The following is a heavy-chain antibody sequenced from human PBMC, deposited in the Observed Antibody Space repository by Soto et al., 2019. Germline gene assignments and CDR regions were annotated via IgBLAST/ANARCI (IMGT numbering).Heavy chain of an antibody. J-gene: IGHJ4*02. CDR2: ISSNGGST. CDR3: ALRSSSGHFDY. Sequence: EVQLVESGGGLVQPGGSLRLSCSASGFTFSSYAMHWVRQAPGKGLEYVSAISSNGGSTYYADSVKGRFTISRDNSKNTLYLQRSSRRAEDRAVYYCALRSSSGHFDYGAQGPLVPV. CDR1: GFTFSSYA. V-gene: IGHV3-64D*06. D-gene: IGHD6-13*01.